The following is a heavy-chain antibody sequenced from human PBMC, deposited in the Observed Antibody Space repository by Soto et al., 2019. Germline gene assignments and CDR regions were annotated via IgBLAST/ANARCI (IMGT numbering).Heavy chain of an antibody. CDR3: ARDAGGGSSYMDP. CDR1: GDSISISNW. V-gene: IGHV4-4*02. CDR2: IYHSGST. Sequence: AETLSLTCPVSGDSISISNWCSCVRQTPGKGLEWIGEIYHSGSTNYNPSLKSRVTISGDKSKNQFSLKLSSVTAADTAVYYCARDAGGGSSYMDPWGQGTLVIVSS. D-gene: IGHD6-13*01. J-gene: IGHJ5*02.